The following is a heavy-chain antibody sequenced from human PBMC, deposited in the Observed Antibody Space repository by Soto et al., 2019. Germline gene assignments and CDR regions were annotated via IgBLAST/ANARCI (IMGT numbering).Heavy chain of an antibody. V-gene: IGHV3-48*02. D-gene: IGHD3-22*01. Sequence: EVQLVESGGDLVQPGGSLRLSCVASGFTFSSYGMNWVRQGPGKGLEWLSSISKSGTTTYYADSVKGRFTISRDNAKNSLDLQINNQGDAEMDVYYCARDEDCVRSSGSFLRDVWGHAAAFTV. CDR1: GFTFSSYG. CDR2: ISKSGTTT. J-gene: IGHJ6*01. CDR3: ARDEDCVRSSGSFLRDV.